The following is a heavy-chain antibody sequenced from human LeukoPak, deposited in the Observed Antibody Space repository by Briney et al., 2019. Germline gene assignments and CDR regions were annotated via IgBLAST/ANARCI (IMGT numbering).Heavy chain of an antibody. CDR3: ASGGAAAVGDYYYYMDV. CDR2: IIPIFGTA. Sequence: SVKVSCKASGGTFSSYAISWVRQAPGQGLEWMGEIIPIFGTANYAQKFQGRVTITADESTSTAYMELSSLRSEDTAVYYCASGGAAAVGDYYYYMDVWGKGTTVTVSS. D-gene: IGHD6-13*01. CDR1: GGTFSSYA. V-gene: IGHV1-69*13. J-gene: IGHJ6*03.